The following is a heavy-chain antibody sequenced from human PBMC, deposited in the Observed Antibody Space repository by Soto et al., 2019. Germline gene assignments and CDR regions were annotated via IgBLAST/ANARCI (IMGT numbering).Heavy chain of an antibody. CDR2: ISSNSGNT. D-gene: IGHD4-17*01. CDR3: ARDRNHGLDN. J-gene: IGHJ4*02. CDR1: GYIFTING. V-gene: IGHV1-18*01. Sequence: QVQLVQSGAEVKMPGASVKVSCQASGYIFTINGISWVRQAPGQGLEWLGWISSNSGNTNYAQNVLDRVILTTNTATATAYMELRSLRSDDTAVYYCARDRNHGLDNWGQGTLVTVSS.